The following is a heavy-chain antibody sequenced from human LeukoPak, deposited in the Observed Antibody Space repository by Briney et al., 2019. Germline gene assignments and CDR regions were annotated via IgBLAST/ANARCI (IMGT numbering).Heavy chain of an antibody. Sequence: ASVKVSCKASGYTFTSYAMNWVRQAPGQGLEWMGWINTNTGNPTYAQGFTGRFVFSLDTSVSTAYLQISSLKAEDTAVYYCARDTSSGYRDAFDIWGQGTMVTVSS. CDR2: INTNTGNP. D-gene: IGHD3-22*01. CDR1: GYTFTSYA. V-gene: IGHV7-4-1*02. J-gene: IGHJ3*02. CDR3: ARDTSSGYRDAFDI.